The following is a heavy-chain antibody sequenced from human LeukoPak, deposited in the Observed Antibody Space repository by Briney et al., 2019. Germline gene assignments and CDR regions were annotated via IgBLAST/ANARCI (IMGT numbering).Heavy chain of an antibody. CDR2: ISGSGGST. CDR1: GFTFSSYA. D-gene: IGHD6-19*01. Sequence: PGGSLRPSCAASGFTFSSYAMSWVRQAPGKGLEWVSAISGSGGSTYYADSVKGRFTISRDNSKNTLYLQMNSLRAEDTAVYYCAKDRLLDPDVAGTSDYWGQGTLVTVSS. CDR3: AKDRLLDPDVAGTSDY. J-gene: IGHJ4*02. V-gene: IGHV3-23*01.